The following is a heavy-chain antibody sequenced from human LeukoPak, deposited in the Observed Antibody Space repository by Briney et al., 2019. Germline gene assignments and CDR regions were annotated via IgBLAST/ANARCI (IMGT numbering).Heavy chain of an antibody. V-gene: IGHV3-74*01. CDR3: ARAGFGYFDY. J-gene: IGHJ4*02. D-gene: IGHD3-16*01. CDR1: GFTFSSYW. CDR2: INRDGSST. Sequence: GGSLRLSCAASGFTFSSYWMHWVRQAPGKGLVWVSRINRDGSSTSYADSVKGRFTISRDNAKNTPYLQMNSLRAEDTAVYYCARAGFGYFDYWGQGTLVTVSS.